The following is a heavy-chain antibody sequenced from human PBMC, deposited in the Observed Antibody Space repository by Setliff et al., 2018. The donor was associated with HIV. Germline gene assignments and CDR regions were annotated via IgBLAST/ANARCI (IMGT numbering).Heavy chain of an antibody. Sequence: APVKVSCKAAGYTFTRSGISWVRQAPGQGLEWMGWISAYNGNTNYAQKVQGRVTMTTDPSTSTVYMELRSLRSDDTAVYYCARDSALIVGATRFYFDYWGQGTLVTVSS. CDR1: GYTFTRSG. CDR2: ISAYNGNT. V-gene: IGHV1-18*01. CDR3: ARDSALIVGATRFYFDY. J-gene: IGHJ4*02. D-gene: IGHD1-26*01.